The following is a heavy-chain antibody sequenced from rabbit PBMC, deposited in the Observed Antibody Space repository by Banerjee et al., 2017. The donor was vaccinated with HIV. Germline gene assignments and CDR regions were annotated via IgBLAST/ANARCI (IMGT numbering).Heavy chain of an antibody. CDR3: ARAAGIAYIYFNL. CDR1: GFSLDSDDY. V-gene: IGHV1S40*01. D-gene: IGHD4-2*01. CDR2: IDISIPIT. Sequence: QSLEESGGDLVKPGGTLTLTCTASGFSLDSDDYMCWVRQAPGKGLELIACIDISIPITYYAGWAKGRITLSKTSSTAVTLQLNSLTAADTATYFCARAAGIAYIYFNLWGPGTLVTVS. J-gene: IGHJ4*01.